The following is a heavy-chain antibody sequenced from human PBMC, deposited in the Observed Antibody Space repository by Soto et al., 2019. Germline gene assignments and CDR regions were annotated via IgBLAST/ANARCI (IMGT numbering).Heavy chain of an antibody. CDR3: ARVLPVEYYYYGMDV. CDR1: GVTFSSYG. J-gene: IGHJ6*02. D-gene: IGHD2-2*01. V-gene: IGHV3-7*03. Sequence: PGGSLKLACAASGVTFSSYGMGWVRQAPGKGLGWVANMKQDGSGKTYLDSVKDRFTISRDNAKNSLYLQMNSLGAEDTAVYYCARVLPVEYYYYGMDVWGQRTTVTV. CDR2: MKQDGSGK.